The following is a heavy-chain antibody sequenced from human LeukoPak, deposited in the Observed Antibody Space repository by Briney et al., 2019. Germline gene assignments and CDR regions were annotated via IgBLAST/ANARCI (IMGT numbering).Heavy chain of an antibody. CDR1: GGSISSHY. CDR3: ARQFYYGSGSYYTD. Sequence: SETLSLTCTVSGGSISSHYWSWIRQPPGKGLEWIGYIYYSGSTNYNPSLKSRVTISVDTSKNQFSLKLSSVTAADTAVYYCARQFYYGSGSYYTDWGQGTLVTVSS. J-gene: IGHJ4*02. V-gene: IGHV4-59*08. CDR2: IYYSGST. D-gene: IGHD3-10*01.